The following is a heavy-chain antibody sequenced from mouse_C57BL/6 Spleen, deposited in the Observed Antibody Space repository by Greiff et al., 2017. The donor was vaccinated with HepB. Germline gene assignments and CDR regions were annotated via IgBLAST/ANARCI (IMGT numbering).Heavy chain of an antibody. J-gene: IGHJ2*01. Sequence: EVQLVESGGGLVKPGGSLKLSCAASGFTFSSYAMSWVRQTPEKRLEWVATISDGGSYTYYPDNVKGRFTISRDNAKNNLYLQMSHLKSEDTAMYYCARVGQYGSSYYFDYWGQGTTLTVSP. CDR2: ISDGGSYT. CDR1: GFTFSSYA. D-gene: IGHD1-1*01. CDR3: ARVGQYGSSYYFDY. V-gene: IGHV5-4*01.